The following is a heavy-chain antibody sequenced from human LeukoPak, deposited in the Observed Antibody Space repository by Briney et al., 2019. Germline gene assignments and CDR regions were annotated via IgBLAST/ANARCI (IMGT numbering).Heavy chain of an antibody. CDR3: ASETQYCSGGSCYSDYYGMDV. Sequence: GASVKVSCKASGYTFTRYYMHWVRQAPGQGLEWMGWINPNSGGTNYAQKFQGRVTMTRDTSISTAYMELSRLRSDDTAVYYCASETQYCSGGSCYSDYYGMDVWGQGTTVTVSS. D-gene: IGHD2-15*01. J-gene: IGHJ6*02. CDR1: GYTFTRYY. CDR2: INPNSGGT. V-gene: IGHV1-2*02.